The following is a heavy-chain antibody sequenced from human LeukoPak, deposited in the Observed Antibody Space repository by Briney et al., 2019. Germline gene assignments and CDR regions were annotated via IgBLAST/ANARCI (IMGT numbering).Heavy chain of an antibody. CDR2: IHYSGTT. D-gene: IGHD2-2*01. V-gene: IGHV4-59*01. CDR1: GGSISSYY. J-gene: IGHJ4*02. Sequence: SETLSLTCTVSGGSISSYYWSWIRQPPGKGLEWIGYIHYSGTTNYNPSLESRVAISVDTSNNQFSLRLSSVTAADTAVYYCARENKDIVVVPAATYFDYWGQGTLVTVSS. CDR3: ARENKDIVVVPAATYFDY.